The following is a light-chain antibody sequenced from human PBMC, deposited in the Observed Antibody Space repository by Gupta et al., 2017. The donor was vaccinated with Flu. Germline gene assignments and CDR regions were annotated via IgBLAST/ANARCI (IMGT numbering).Light chain of an antibody. Sequence: HSTLSASVGDRVTITCRASQSISTWLPSSQYKPGKALKLLIYKAPLLEPGMRSRFSGSGSGTEFTLTISSLPPDDFATYYCQQYNNYPWTFGQGTKVEIK. CDR2: KAP. CDR3: QQYNNYPWT. V-gene: IGKV1-5*03. J-gene: IGKJ1*01. CDR1: QSISTW.